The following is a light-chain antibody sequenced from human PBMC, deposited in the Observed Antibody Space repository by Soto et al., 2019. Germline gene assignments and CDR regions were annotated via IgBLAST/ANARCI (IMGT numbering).Light chain of an antibody. CDR1: QSVDTTF. CDR3: QQYMSSVT. Sequence: EIVLTQSPGSLSLSPGQRATLSCRASQSVDTTFFAWYQKKPGQAPRLLIYGASKRATGIPDRFSGSGSGTDFTLIISRLEPEDFAVYYCQQYMSSVTFGXGTKXXX. J-gene: IGKJ1*01. V-gene: IGKV3-20*01. CDR2: GAS.